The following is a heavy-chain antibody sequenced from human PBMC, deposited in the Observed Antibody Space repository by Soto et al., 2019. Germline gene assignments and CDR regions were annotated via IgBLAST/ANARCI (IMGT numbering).Heavy chain of an antibody. CDR3: TKDGRYCSSTSCYYMDV. V-gene: IGHV3-48*01. CDR2: ISSSSSTI. J-gene: IGHJ6*03. D-gene: IGHD2-2*01. Sequence: PGGSLRLSCAASGFTVSSYSMNWVRQAPGKGLEWVSYISSSSSTIYYADSVKGRFTISRDNAKNSLYLQMNSLRAEDTAVYYCTKDGRYCSSTSCYYMDVWGKGTTVTVSS. CDR1: GFTVSSYS.